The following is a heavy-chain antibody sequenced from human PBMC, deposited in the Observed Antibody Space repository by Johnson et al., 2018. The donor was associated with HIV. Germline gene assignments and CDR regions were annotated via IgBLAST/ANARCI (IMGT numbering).Heavy chain of an antibody. Sequence: QVQLVESGGGVVQPGRSLRLSCAASGFTFSSYGMHWVRQAPGKGLEWVAVIWSDGSNKYYADSVKGRFTISRDNSKNTLYLQMHSRRAEDTAVYYCARLRGAFDIWGQGTMVTVSS. CDR2: IWSDGSNK. CDR1: GFTFSSYG. V-gene: IGHV3-30*19. CDR3: ARLRGAFDI. J-gene: IGHJ3*02.